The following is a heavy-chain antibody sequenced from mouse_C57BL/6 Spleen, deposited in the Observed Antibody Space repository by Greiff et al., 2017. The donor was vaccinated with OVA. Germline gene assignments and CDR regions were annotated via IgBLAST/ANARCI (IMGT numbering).Heavy chain of an antibody. J-gene: IGHJ3*01. CDR3: AREDYYGSSSGFAY. V-gene: IGHV1-19*01. Sequence: EVKLQESGPVLVKPGASVKMSCKASGYTFTDYYMNWVKQSHGKSLEWIGVINPYNGGTSYNQKFKGKATLTVDKSSSTAYMELNSLTSEDSAVYYCAREDYYGSSSGFAYWGQGTLVTVSA. CDR2: INPYNGGT. CDR1: GYTFTDYY. D-gene: IGHD1-1*01.